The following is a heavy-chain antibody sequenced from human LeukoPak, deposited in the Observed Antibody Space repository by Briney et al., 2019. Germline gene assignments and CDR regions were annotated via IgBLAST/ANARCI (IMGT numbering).Heavy chain of an antibody. V-gene: IGHV3-53*01. Sequence: GGSLRLSCAASGFTVSSNYMSWVRQAPGKGLEWVSVIYSGGSTYYADSVKGRFTISRDKSKNTLYLQMNSLRAEDTAVYYCAKVPRDGYNLYFDYWGQGTLVTVSS. CDR1: GFTVSSNY. D-gene: IGHD5-24*01. J-gene: IGHJ4*02. CDR2: IYSGGST. CDR3: AKVPRDGYNLYFDY.